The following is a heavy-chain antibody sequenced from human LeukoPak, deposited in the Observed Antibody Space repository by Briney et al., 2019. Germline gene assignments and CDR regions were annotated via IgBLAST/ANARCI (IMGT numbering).Heavy chain of an antibody. CDR1: GYTFTSYG. Sequence: ASVKVSCKASGYTFTSYGISWVRQAPGQGLEWMGWISAYNGNTNYAQKLQGRVTMTTDTSTSTAYMELRSLRSDDTAVYYCARDTDIVVVTANFDYWGQGTLVTVSS. CDR2: ISAYNGNT. V-gene: IGHV1-18*01. J-gene: IGHJ4*02. CDR3: ARDTDIVVVTANFDY. D-gene: IGHD2-21*02.